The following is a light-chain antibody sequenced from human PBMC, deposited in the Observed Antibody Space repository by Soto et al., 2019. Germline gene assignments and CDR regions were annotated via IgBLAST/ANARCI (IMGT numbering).Light chain of an antibody. CDR1: QSVSSNY. CDR2: GAT. Sequence: EIVLTQSPGALSLSPGERATLSCWASQSVSSNYLAWYQQKPGQAPRLLIYGATSRATGIPDRFSGSGSGTDFSLTVSRLEPEDFAVYYCQQYDASPVTFGQGTRLEIK. V-gene: IGKV3-20*01. J-gene: IGKJ5*01. CDR3: QQYDASPVT.